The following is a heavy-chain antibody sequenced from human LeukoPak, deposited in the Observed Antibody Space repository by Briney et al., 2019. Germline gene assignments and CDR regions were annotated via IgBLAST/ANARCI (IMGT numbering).Heavy chain of an antibody. CDR2: IIPIFGTA. CDR1: GGTLSSNA. Sequence: GSSVKVSCKASGGTLSSNAISWVRQAPGQGLEWMGGIIPIFGTANYAQKFQGRVTITADESTTTAYMELSSLRSEDTAVYYCARRPTIAVEYFDYWGQGTLVTVSS. V-gene: IGHV1-69*01. J-gene: IGHJ4*02. D-gene: IGHD6-19*01. CDR3: ARRPTIAVEYFDY.